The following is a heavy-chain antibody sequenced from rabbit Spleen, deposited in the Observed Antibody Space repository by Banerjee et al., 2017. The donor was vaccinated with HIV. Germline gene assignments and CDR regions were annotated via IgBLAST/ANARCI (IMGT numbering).Heavy chain of an antibody. V-gene: IGHV1S7*01. CDR2: IYAGKGST. CDR1: GFDFSSYY. CDR3: ARDFGSGWGAFNL. J-gene: IGHJ4*01. D-gene: IGHD4-1*01. Sequence: QSLEESGGDLVKPGGSLTLSCKASGFDFSSYYMSWVRQAPGKGLEWIGIIYAGKGSTDYASWVNGRFTISSDNAQNTVDLQMNSLTAADTATYFCARDFGSGWGAFNLWGPGTLVTVS.